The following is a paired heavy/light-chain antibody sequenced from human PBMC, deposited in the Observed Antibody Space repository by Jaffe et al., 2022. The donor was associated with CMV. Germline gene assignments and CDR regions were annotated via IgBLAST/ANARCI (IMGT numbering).Light chain of an antibody. Sequence: EIVLTQSPGTLSFSPGERATLSCRASQSVSSSSLAWYQLTPGQAPRLLIYGASNRATGIPDRFSGSGSGTDFTLTISRLEPEDFAVYYCQHYGGSLITFGQGTRLDIQ. J-gene: IGKJ5*01. CDR2: GAS. V-gene: IGKV3-20*01. CDR3: QHYGGSLIT. CDR1: QSVSSSS.
Heavy chain of an antibody. CDR2: ISGTTSYI. J-gene: IGHJ6*02. Sequence: EVQLVESGGGLAERGGSLRLSCVASGFTFSDYNMNWVRQAPGKGLELVSFISGTTSYIYYADSVKGRFTISRDNAESSLYLQMHSLRAEDTAVYYCTRDFYRPIFHDYYGMDVWGQGTTVTVSS. V-gene: IGHV3-21*02. D-gene: IGHD3-10*01. CDR1: GFTFSDYN. CDR3: TRDFYRPIFHDYYGMDV.